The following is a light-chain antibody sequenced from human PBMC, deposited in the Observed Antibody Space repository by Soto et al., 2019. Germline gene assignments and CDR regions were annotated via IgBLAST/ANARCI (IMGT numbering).Light chain of an antibody. Sequence: EIVMTQSPATLSVPPGDRATLSCRASESVRSNLAWYQQKPGQSPRLLIYGATLRAADIPARFSGSGSVTEFTITNSTLQSEDFAVYYCQQYYDWPTITFGQGTRLE. CDR1: ESVRSN. CDR3: QQYYDWPTIT. J-gene: IGKJ5*01. V-gene: IGKV3-15*01. CDR2: GAT.